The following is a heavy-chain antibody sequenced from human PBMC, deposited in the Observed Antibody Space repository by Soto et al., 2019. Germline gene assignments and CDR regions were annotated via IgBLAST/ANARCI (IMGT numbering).Heavy chain of an antibody. Sequence: SETLSLTCTVSGSSISSYYWSWIRQPPGKGLEWIGYIYYSGSTNYNPSLKSRVTISVDTSKNQFSLKLSSVTAADTAVYYCARVGGGYSSSWYYFAYWGQGTLVTVSS. D-gene: IGHD6-13*01. CDR3: ARVGGGYSSSWYYFAY. CDR2: IYYSGST. CDR1: GSSISSYY. J-gene: IGHJ4*02. V-gene: IGHV4-59*01.